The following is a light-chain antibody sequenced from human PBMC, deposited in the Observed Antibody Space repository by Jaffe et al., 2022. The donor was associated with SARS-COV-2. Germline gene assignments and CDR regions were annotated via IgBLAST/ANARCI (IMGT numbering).Light chain of an antibody. V-gene: IGLV1-47*01. J-gene: IGLJ3*02. CDR1: SSNIGSNY. CDR2: RNN. CDR3: AAWDDSLSGWV. Sequence: QSVLTQPPSASGTPGERVTISCSGSSSNIGSNYVFWYQQLPGAAPKLLINRNNQRPSGVPDRFSGSKSATSASLAISGLRSEDEADYSCAAWDDSLSGWVFGGGTKVTVL.